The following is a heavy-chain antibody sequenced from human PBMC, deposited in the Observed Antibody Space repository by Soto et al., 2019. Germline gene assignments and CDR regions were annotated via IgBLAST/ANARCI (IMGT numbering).Heavy chain of an antibody. Sequence: QVQLVQSGAEVKKPGSSVKVSCKASGGTFSSYAISWVRQAPGQGLEWMGGIIPIFGTANYAQKFQGRVTITADESTRAGYMELSSLRSEDTAVYYCARVGVLVPAALDYWGQGTLVTVSS. CDR3: ARVGVLVPAALDY. CDR2: IIPIFGTA. J-gene: IGHJ4*02. CDR1: GGTFSSYA. D-gene: IGHD2-2*01. V-gene: IGHV1-69*12.